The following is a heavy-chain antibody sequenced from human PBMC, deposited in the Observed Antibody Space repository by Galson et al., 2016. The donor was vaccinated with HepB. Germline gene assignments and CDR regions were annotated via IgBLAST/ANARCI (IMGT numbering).Heavy chain of an antibody. Sequence: SLRLSCAASGFTFSRYGMHWIRQAPGKGLEWVALISYDGSYSSYADSVKGRFTISSDNSKNTLYLQLNSLRAEDTAVYYCAREHPGIAAAILDYWDQGTLVTVSS. CDR3: AREHPGIAAAILDY. V-gene: IGHV3-33*05. J-gene: IGHJ4*02. D-gene: IGHD6-25*01. CDR1: GFTFSRYG. CDR2: ISYDGSYS.